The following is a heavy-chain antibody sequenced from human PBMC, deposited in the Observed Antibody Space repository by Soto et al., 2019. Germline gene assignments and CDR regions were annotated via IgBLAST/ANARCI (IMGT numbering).Heavy chain of an antibody. D-gene: IGHD2-15*01. CDR1: GFTFNTFA. Sequence: EVLLLESGGGLVQPGGSLRLSCAASGFTFNTFAMTWVRQAPGKGLEWVSALSGSGSLSYYADSVKGRFTISRDNSKNTMYLQVNTLRVDETVVYFCARDRGGALDSWGQGTLVTVSS. V-gene: IGHV3-23*01. CDR2: LSGSGSLS. J-gene: IGHJ4*02. CDR3: ARDRGGALDS.